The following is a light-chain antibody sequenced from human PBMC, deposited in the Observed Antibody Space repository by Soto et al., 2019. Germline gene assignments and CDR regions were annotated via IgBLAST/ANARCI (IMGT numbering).Light chain of an antibody. V-gene: IGKV3-11*01. CDR3: QQRSN. CDR2: DAS. J-gene: IGKJ5*01. Sequence: VLTQSPGTLSFSPGERATLSCRASQSVGNNYLAWYQQKPGQAPRLLIYDASNRATGIPARFSGSGSGTDFTLTIRSLEPEDFAVYYCQQRSNFGQGTRLEIK. CDR1: QSVGNNY.